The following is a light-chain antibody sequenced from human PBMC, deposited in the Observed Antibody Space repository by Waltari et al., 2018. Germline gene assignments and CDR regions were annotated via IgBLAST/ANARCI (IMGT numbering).Light chain of an antibody. CDR1: QSVSDN. CDR2: GAS. Sequence: ERVMTQSPVTLSVSPGARATLSCRASQSVSDNLAWYQKKPGQAPRLLIYGASTRATGIPARFSGSGSGTEFTLTISSMQPEDFAVYYCQQYYNWPPWTFGQGTKVEIK. J-gene: IGKJ1*01. CDR3: QQYYNWPPWT. V-gene: IGKV3-15*01.